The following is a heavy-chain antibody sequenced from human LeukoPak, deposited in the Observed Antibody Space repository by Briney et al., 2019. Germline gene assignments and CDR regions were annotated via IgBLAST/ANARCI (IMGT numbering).Heavy chain of an antibody. J-gene: IGHJ6*02. CDR2: MNPNSGNT. CDR1: GYTFTNYD. Sequence: VSVKVSCKASGYTFTNYDINWVRQATGQGLEWMGWMNPNSGNTGYAQKFQGRVTMTRNTSISTAYMELSSLRSEDTAVYYCARDGRVAAATYYYYYGMDVWGQGTTVTVSS. D-gene: IGHD2-15*01. V-gene: IGHV1-8*01. CDR3: ARDGRVAAATYYYYYGMDV.